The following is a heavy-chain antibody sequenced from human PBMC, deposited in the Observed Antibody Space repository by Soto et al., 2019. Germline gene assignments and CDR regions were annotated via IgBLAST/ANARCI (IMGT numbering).Heavy chain of an antibody. D-gene: IGHD3-22*01. CDR3: ARDAYYYDSSGTPGY. V-gene: IGHV3-33*01. J-gene: IGHJ4*01. CDR1: GFTFSSYG. Sequence: GGSLRLSCAAAGFTFSSYGMHWVRQAPGKGLEWVAVIWYDGSNKYYADSVEGRFTISRDNSKNTLYLQMNSLRAEDTAVYYCARDAYYYDSSGTPGYWGHGTLVTVSS. CDR2: IWYDGSNK.